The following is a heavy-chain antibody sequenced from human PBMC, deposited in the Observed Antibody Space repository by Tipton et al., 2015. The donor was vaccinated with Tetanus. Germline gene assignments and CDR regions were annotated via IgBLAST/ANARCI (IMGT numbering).Heavy chain of an antibody. D-gene: IGHD3-16*01. CDR2: ISAYNGNT. CDR1: GYTFTSYG. CDR3: ARTLRSYYYYGMDV. Sequence: QSGPEVKKPGASVKVSCKASGYTFTSYGISWVRQAPGQGLEWMGWISAYNGNTNYAQKLQGRVTMTTDTSTRTAYMELRSLRSDDTAVYYCARTLRSYYYYGMDVWGQGTTVTVSS. V-gene: IGHV1-18*01. J-gene: IGHJ6*02.